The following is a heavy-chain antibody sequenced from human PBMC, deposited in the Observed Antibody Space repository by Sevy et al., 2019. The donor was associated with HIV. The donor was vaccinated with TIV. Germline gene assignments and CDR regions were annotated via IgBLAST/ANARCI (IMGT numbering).Heavy chain of an antibody. CDR2: ISSRRTTI. CDR3: ARTGIGISGLTGAMDV. D-gene: IGHD2-15*01. CDR1: GFSFTSYE. Sequence: GGSLRLSCAASGFSFTSYEINRVRQAPWKGLEWVSYISSRRTTIYYADSVKGRFTISRDNAKNSLFLQMNSLRADDTAVYYCARTGIGISGLTGAMDVWGQGTTVTVSS. J-gene: IGHJ6*02. V-gene: IGHV3-48*03.